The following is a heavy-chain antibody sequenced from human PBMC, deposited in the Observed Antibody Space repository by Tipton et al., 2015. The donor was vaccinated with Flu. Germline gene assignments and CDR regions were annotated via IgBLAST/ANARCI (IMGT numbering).Heavy chain of an antibody. CDR1: GFTFSSYW. J-gene: IGHJ3*02. Sequence: SLRLSCAASGFTFSSYWMSWVRQAPGKGLEWVANIKQDGSEKYYVDSVKGRFTISRDNAENSLYLQMNSLRAEDTAVYYCARDSPMIVVVTTDAFDIWGQGTMVTVSS. CDR2: IKQDGSEK. D-gene: IGHD3-22*01. V-gene: IGHV3-7*01. CDR3: ARDSPMIVVVTTDAFDI.